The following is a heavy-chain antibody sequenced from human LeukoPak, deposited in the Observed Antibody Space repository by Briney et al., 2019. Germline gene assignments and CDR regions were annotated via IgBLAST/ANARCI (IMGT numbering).Heavy chain of an antibody. J-gene: IGHJ4*02. CDR2: IYPGDSDT. CDR1: GYSYSTYW. Sequence: GESLKISCKGSGYSYSTYWIGWVRQMPGKGLEWLGIIYPGDSDTRYSPSFQGQVAISADKSISTAYLQWSSLKASDTAMYYCARPRGYSYGTYFDYWGQGTLVTVSS. CDR3: ARPRGYSYGTYFDY. D-gene: IGHD5-18*01. V-gene: IGHV5-51*01.